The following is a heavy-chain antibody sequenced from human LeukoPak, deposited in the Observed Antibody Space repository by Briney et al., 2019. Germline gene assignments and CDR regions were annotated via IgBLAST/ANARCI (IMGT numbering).Heavy chain of an antibody. V-gene: IGHV3-23*01. Sequence: GGSLRLSCAASGFTVSSNYMSWVRQAPGKGLEWVSGISNSDGSTYYADSVKGRFTISRDNSRNTLHLQMSSLRAEDTAVYFCARGRSGSYYSFDSWGQGTLVTVSP. D-gene: IGHD1-26*01. CDR1: GFTVSSNY. CDR2: ISNSDGST. J-gene: IGHJ4*02. CDR3: ARGRSGSYYSFDS.